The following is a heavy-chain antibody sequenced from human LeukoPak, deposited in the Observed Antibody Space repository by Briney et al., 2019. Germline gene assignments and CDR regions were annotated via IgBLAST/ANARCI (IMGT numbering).Heavy chain of an antibody. J-gene: IGHJ3*02. CDR3: ARDRLVLGDAFDI. CDR1: GFTFSSYS. D-gene: IGHD6-6*01. CDR2: ISSSSSYI. V-gene: IGHV3-21*01. Sequence: PGGSLRLSCAASGFTFSSYSMNWVRQAPGKGLEWVSSISSSSSYIYYADSVKGRFTISRDNAKNSLYLQMNSLTAEDTAVYYCARDRLVLGDAFDIWGQGAMVTVSS.